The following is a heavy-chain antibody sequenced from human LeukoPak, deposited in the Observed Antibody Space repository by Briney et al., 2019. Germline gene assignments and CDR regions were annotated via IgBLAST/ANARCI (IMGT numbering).Heavy chain of an antibody. CDR2: IYSGGST. V-gene: IGHV3-53*01. CDR3: AGAVQWLRYDY. D-gene: IGHD5-12*01. Sequence: GGSLRLSCAASGFTVSTNYISWVRQAPGKGLEWVSVIYSGGSTYYADSGKGRFTIATDNSKHPLYLQMNGVRAEDTAVYYCAGAVQWLRYDYWGQGTLVTVSS. J-gene: IGHJ4*02. CDR1: GFTVSTNY.